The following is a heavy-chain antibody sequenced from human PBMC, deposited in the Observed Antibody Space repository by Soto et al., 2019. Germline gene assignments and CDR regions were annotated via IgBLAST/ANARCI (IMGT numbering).Heavy chain of an antibody. CDR2: IYPGDSDT. J-gene: IGHJ5*02. Sequence: GESLKISCKVSGDSLSYYWIGWVRQMPGKGLEWMGIIYPGDSDTRYSPSFQGQVTISADKSISTAYLQWSSLKASDTAMYFCATLRDPFTWFDPWGQGPLVTVSS. CDR3: ATLRDPFTWFDP. V-gene: IGHV5-51*01. CDR1: GDSLSYYW.